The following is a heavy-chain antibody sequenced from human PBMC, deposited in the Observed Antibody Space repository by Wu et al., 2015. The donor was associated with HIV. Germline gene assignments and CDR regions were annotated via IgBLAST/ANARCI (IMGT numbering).Heavy chain of an antibody. J-gene: IGHJ3*02. Sequence: QVQLVQSGAEVKKPGSSVKVSCKASEHFSSYAISWVRQAPGQGLEWMGGIIPIFGTANYAQKFQGRVTITTDESTSTAYMELSSLRSEDTAVYYCASSYYDSSGYTGWAFDIWGQGTMVTVSS. CDR2: IIPIFGTA. CDR3: ASSYYDSSGYTGWAFDI. V-gene: IGHV1-69*05. D-gene: IGHD3-22*01. CDR1: EHFSSYA.